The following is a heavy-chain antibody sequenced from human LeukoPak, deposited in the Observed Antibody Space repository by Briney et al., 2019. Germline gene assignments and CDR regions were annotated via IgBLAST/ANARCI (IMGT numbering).Heavy chain of an antibody. CDR2: IHYSETT. J-gene: IGHJ6*03. CDR1: GGSISSSNYY. D-gene: IGHD6-19*01. Sequence: KPSETLSLTCTVSGGSISSSNYYWGWIRQPPGKGLEWIASIHYSETTYYNPSLKSRVTISVDTSKNHFSLKLSSVTAADTAVYYCARMSSGWYAVMSYYYYMDVWGKGTTVTISS. V-gene: IGHV4-39*02. CDR3: ARMSSGWYAVMSYYYYMDV.